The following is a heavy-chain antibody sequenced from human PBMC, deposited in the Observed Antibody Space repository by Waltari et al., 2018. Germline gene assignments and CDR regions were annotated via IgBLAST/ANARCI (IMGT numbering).Heavy chain of an antibody. CDR1: GGSISSSSYY. CDR2: IYYSGGT. Sequence: QLQLQESGPGLVKPSETLSLTCTVSGGSISSSSYYWGWIRQPPGKGLEGIGSIYYSGGTSYNPSLKSRVTISVDTSKNQFSLKLSSVTAADTAVYYCARLLGKYDFWSGYSARAYYGMDVWGQGTTVTVSS. CDR3: ARLLGKYDFWSGYSARAYYGMDV. D-gene: IGHD3-3*01. J-gene: IGHJ6*02. V-gene: IGHV4-39*01.